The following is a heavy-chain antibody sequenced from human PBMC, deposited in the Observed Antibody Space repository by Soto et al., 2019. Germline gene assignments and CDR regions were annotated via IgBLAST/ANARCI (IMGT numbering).Heavy chain of an antibody. CDR2: IIPVYGPA. V-gene: IGHV1-69*01. J-gene: IGHJ5*02. D-gene: IGHD3-10*01. CDR3: ARVTSGVRGDIDNWFDP. CDR1: GGTLSSYA. Sequence: QVPLVQSGAEVKKPGSSVTVSCKASGGTLSSYAIHWVRQAPGQGLEWMGGIIPVYGPAKYAQRFQGRVTITADESTPTVYMEVTSLTSQDTAVYYCARVTSGVRGDIDNWFDPWGHGTLVTVSS.